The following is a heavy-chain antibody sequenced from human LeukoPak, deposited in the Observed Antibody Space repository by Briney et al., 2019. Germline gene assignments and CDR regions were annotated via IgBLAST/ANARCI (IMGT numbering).Heavy chain of an antibody. Sequence: PGGSLRLSCAASGFTFSSYWMHWVRQAPGKGLVWVSRINSDGSSTSYADSVKGRFTISRDNAKNTLYLQMNSLRAENTAVYYCARVVGATAAFDIWGQGTMVTVSS. CDR2: INSDGSST. CDR3: ARVVGATAAFDI. J-gene: IGHJ3*02. CDR1: GFTFSSYW. D-gene: IGHD1-26*01. V-gene: IGHV3-74*01.